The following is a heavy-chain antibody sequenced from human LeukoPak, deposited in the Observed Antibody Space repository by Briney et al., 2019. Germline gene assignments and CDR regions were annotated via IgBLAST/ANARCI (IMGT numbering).Heavy chain of an antibody. CDR3: AKSRVPRISPLDY. Sequence: PGGSLRLSCVASGFTFSSCVMTWVRQAPGKGLEWVSATTGSGGTTSYADSVKGRFTISRDNSKNTLYLQLNSLRVEDTAIHYCAKSRVPRISPLDYWGQGTLVTVS. CDR1: GFTFSSCV. D-gene: IGHD2-15*01. V-gene: IGHV3-23*01. CDR2: TTGSGGTT. J-gene: IGHJ4*02.